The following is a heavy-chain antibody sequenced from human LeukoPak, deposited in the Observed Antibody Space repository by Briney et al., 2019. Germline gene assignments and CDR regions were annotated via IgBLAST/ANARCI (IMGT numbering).Heavy chain of an antibody. CDR1: GGSISSYY. Sequence: SSETLSLTCTVSGGSISSYYWSWIRQPPGKGLEWIGYIYYSGSTNYNPSLKSRVTISVDTSKNQFSLKLSSVTAADTAVYYCARHLVGSFLEWSIDYWGQGTLVTVSS. V-gene: IGHV4-59*08. D-gene: IGHD3-3*01. J-gene: IGHJ4*02. CDR3: ARHLVGSFLEWSIDY. CDR2: IYYSGST.